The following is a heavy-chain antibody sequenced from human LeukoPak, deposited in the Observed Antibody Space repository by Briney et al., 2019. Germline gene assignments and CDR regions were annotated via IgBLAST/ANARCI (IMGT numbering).Heavy chain of an antibody. CDR2: SSAYDGNT. CDR1: GRTFTSYG. CDR3: YYRVSSGYLT. V-gene: IGHV1-18*01. J-gene: IGHJ4*02. Sequence: GASVKVCCKASGRTFTSYGISWVRQAPGPGLEWMGWSSAYDGNTNYAQKFQGRVTMTTDTSTSTAYMELSSLRSDDTAVYYCYYRVSSGYLTWGQGTLVAVSS. D-gene: IGHD3-22*01.